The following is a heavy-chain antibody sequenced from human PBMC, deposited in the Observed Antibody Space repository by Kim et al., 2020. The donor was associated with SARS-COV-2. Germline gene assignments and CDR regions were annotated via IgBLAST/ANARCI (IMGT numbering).Heavy chain of an antibody. J-gene: IGHJ4*02. CDR2: IDPSDSYT. CDR1: GYSFTSYW. Sequence: GASLQISCKGSGYSFTSYWISWVRQMPGKGLEWMGRIDPSDSYTNYSPSFQGHVTISADKSISTAYLQWSSLKASDTAMYYCATARRGYSYGYEDYWGQGTLVTVSS. D-gene: IGHD5-18*01. V-gene: IGHV5-10-1*01. CDR3: ATARRGYSYGYEDY.